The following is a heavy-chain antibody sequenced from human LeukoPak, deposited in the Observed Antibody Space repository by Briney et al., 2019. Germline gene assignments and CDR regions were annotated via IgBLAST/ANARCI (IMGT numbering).Heavy chain of an antibody. D-gene: IGHD1-1*01. CDR1: GFTFTNYF. Sequence: PGGSLRLSCAASGFTFTNYFMTWVRQAPGTGLEWVALIRQDGSDKYYVDSAKGRFTISRDNANNLLFLQMNSLRVDDTAVYYCGRGAALNWNSGGIDYWGQGTLVTVSS. J-gene: IGHJ4*02. CDR3: GRGAALNWNSGGIDY. V-gene: IGHV3-7*01. CDR2: IRQDGSDK.